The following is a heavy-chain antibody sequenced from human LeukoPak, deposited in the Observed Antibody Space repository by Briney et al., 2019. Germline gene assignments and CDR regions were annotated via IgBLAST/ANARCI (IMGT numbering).Heavy chain of an antibody. D-gene: IGHD3-10*01. CDR3: ARETGDY. CDR2: ISGSGGTT. CDR1: GFTFSSRD. V-gene: IGHV3-23*01. Sequence: GGSLRLSCAASGFTFSSRDMNWVRQTPGKGLEWVSVISGSGGTTYYTDSVKGRFTISRDNSKNMVYLQMNSLRAEDTAVYYCARETGDYWGQGTLVTVSS. J-gene: IGHJ4*02.